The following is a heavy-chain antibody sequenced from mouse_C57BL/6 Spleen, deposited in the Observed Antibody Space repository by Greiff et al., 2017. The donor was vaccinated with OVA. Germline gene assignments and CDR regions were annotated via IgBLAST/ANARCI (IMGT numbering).Heavy chain of an antibody. CDR3: ARHGEAMDY. V-gene: IGHV5-12*01. Sequence: EVKLVESGGGLVQPGGSLKLSCAASGFTFSDYYMYWVRQTPEKRLEWVAYISNGGGSTYYPDTVKGRFTISRDNAKNTLYLQMSRLKSEDTAMYYCARHGEAMDYWGQGTSVTVSS. CDR1: GFTFSDYY. J-gene: IGHJ4*01. CDR2: ISNGGGST.